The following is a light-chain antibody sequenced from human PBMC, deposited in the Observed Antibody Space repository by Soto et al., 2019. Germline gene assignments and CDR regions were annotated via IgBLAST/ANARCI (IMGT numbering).Light chain of an antibody. V-gene: IGLV2-14*01. CDR2: DVS. Sequence: QSALTQPASVSGSPGQSITISCTGTSSDVGGYNYVSWYQQHPGKAPKVIIYDVSNRPSGVSNRFSGSKSGNTASLTISGLQAEDEADYYCSSYTSSGSFVVFGGGTKPPS. CDR3: SSYTSSGSFVV. J-gene: IGLJ2*01. CDR1: SSDVGGYNY.